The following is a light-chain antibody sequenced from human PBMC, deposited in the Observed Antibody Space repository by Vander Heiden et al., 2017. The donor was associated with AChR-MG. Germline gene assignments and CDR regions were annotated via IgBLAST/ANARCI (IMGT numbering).Light chain of an antibody. CDR1: KLGDKY. Sequence: SYELTQPPSVSVSPGQTASIPCSGDKLGDKYVCWYQQKPGQSPVLVSYQDTKRPSGIPERFSGSNFGNTATLTISGTQALDEADYFCQAWDSNTVVFGGGTKLAVL. V-gene: IGLV3-1*01. CDR2: QDT. J-gene: IGLJ2*01. CDR3: QAWDSNTVV.